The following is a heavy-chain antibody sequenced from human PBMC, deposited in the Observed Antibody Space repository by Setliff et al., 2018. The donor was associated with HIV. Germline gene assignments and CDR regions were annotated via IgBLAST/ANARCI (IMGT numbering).Heavy chain of an antibody. J-gene: IGHJ4*02. CDR3: ATDHHILTGYYTPPGY. CDR1: GYTFSDSY. V-gene: IGHV1-69-2*01. Sequence: ASVKVSCKASGYTFSDSYIHWVQQAPGRGLEWMGHVDPQDGETIYAEKFQGRVTITADTSTDTAYMELSSLRSEDTAVYYCATDHHILTGYYTPPGYWGQGTQVTVSS. CDR2: VDPQDGET. D-gene: IGHD3-9*01.